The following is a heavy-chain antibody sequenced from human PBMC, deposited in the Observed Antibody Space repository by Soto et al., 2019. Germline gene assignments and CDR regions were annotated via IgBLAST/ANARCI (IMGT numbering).Heavy chain of an antibody. CDR1: GGSISSYY. V-gene: IGHV4-59*01. D-gene: IGHD3-10*01. J-gene: IGHJ5*02. CDR3: ARARDITMVRARWFDP. CDR2: IYYSGST. Sequence: SVTLSLTCHFSGGSISSYYWRWIRHTPGKGLEWIEYIYYSGSTNYNPSLKSRATISVDTSKNQFSLKLSSVTAADTAVYYCARARDITMVRARWFDPWGQGTLVTVS.